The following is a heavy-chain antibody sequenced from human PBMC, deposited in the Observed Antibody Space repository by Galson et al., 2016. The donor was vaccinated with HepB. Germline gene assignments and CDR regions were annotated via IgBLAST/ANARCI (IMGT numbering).Heavy chain of an antibody. CDR2: VVGAGDRA. D-gene: IGHD2-15*01. V-gene: IGHV3-23*01. CDR1: GFTFSSYA. Sequence: SLRLSCAASGFTFSSYAMSWVRQAXXKGLXXVSGVVGAGDRAYYADSVKGRFTASRDNPKNTLYLQMNSLRAEDTAVYYCARGSRSGQREPPFWDQGTLVTVSS. J-gene: IGHJ4*02. CDR3: ARGSRSGQREPPF.